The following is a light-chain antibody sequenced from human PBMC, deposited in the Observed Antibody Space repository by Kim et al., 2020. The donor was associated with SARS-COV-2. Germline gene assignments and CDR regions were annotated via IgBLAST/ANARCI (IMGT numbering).Light chain of an antibody. Sequence: EIVMTQSPATLSVSPGERVTLSCRASQSVSSSLAWYQQKAGQAPRLLIYSASIRAAGVPARFSGSGSGTEFTLTISSLQSEDFGVYYCQQYNNWPPYTFGQGTKLEIK. CDR1: QSVSSS. CDR3: QQYNNWPPYT. J-gene: IGKJ2*01. V-gene: IGKV3-15*01. CDR2: SAS.